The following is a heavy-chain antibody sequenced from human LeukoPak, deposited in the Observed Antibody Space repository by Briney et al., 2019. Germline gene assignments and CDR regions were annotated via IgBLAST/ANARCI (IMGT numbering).Heavy chain of an antibody. CDR1: GFTFSSYA. CDR2: ISGSGGST. Sequence: GGSLRLSCAASGFTFSSYAMSWVRQAPGKGLEWVSAISGSGGSTYYADSVKGRFTISRDNSKNTLYLQMNSLRAEDTAVYYCAKRGYCDSSGYLDYWGQGTLVTVSS. CDR3: AKRGYCDSSGYLDY. V-gene: IGHV3-23*01. D-gene: IGHD3-22*01. J-gene: IGHJ4*02.